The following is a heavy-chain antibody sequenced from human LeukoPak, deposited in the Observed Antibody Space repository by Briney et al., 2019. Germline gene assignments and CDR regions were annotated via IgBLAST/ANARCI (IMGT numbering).Heavy chain of an antibody. CDR3: AKDTGLLRELYYFDY. Sequence: GGSLRLSCAASGFTFSSYAMSWVRQAPGKGLEWVSAISGSGGSTYYADSVKGRFTISRDNSKNTLYLQMNSLRAEDTAVYYCAKDTGLLRELYYFDYWGQGTLVTVSS. CDR1: GFTFSSYA. J-gene: IGHJ4*02. D-gene: IGHD1-14*01. CDR2: ISGSGGST. V-gene: IGHV3-23*01.